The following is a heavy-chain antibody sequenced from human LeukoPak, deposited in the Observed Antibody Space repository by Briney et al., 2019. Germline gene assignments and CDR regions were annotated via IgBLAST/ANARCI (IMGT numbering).Heavy chain of an antibody. J-gene: IGHJ4*02. CDR1: GGSISSGGYY. Sequence: ETLSLTCTVSGGSISSGGYYWSWIRQPPGKGLEWVSSISSSSSYIYYADSVRGRFTISRDNAKNSLYLQKSSLRAEDTAVYYCVRDSYSSSWSGLFDYWGQGTLVTVSS. CDR3: VRDSYSSSWSGLFDY. CDR2: ISSSSSYI. D-gene: IGHD6-13*01. V-gene: IGHV3-21*01.